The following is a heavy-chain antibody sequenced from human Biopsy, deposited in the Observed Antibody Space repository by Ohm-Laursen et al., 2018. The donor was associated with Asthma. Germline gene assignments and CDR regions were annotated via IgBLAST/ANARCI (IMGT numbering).Heavy chain of an antibody. J-gene: IGHJ2*01. CDR2: ISYTGSA. CDR1: GGSMSSSSYY. Sequence: SDTLSLTCTVSGGSMSSSSYYWGWIRQPPGKGLEWMGSISYTGSAYHNPSLESRVTISADTSKNHFSLKVTSVTAADTAVYYCARAVSSSSYWYFDLWGRGDLVTVSS. CDR3: ARAVSSSSYWYFDL. V-gene: IGHV4-39*02. D-gene: IGHD6-6*01.